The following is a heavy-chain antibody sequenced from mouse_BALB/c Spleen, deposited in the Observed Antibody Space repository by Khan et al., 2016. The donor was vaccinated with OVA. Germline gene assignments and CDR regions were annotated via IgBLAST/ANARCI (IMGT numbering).Heavy chain of an antibody. CDR2: ILPGSNNT. Sequence: QLQQSGAELMKPGASMRISCKTTGYTFSNYWIEWVNQRPGHGLEWIGEILPGSNNTNYNEKFKGKATFTADTSSNTAYMQLSSLTSEDSAVYYCARYTMITAFSYWGQGTLVTVSA. J-gene: IGHJ3*01. V-gene: IGHV1-9*01. D-gene: IGHD2-4*01. CDR1: GYTFSNYW. CDR3: ARYTMITAFSY.